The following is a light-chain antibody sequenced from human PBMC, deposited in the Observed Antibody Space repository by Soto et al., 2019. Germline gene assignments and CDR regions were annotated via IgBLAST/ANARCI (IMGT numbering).Light chain of an antibody. Sequence: EIVMTHSPATLSVSPVERATLSCSSSQSVSSNLAWYQQKPGQAPRLLIYGASTRATGISARFSGSGSGTEFTLTISSLQSEDFAVYYCQHYKNWPRMFGQGTKVDIK. CDR2: GAS. J-gene: IGKJ1*01. CDR1: QSVSSN. V-gene: IGKV3-15*01. CDR3: QHYKNWPRM.